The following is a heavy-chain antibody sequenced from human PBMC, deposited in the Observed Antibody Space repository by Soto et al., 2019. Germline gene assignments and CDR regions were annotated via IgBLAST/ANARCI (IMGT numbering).Heavy chain of an antibody. CDR1: GYTFTTYG. D-gene: IGHD1-26*01. Sequence: ASVKVSCKASGYTFTTYGICWVRQAPGQGLEWMGWTNTYNGNTNYAQKLQGRVTMTTDTSTSTAYVELRSLRSDDTAVYYCARAFPGELPVDYWGQGTLVTVSS. J-gene: IGHJ4*02. V-gene: IGHV1-18*04. CDR3: ARAFPGELPVDY. CDR2: TNTYNGNT.